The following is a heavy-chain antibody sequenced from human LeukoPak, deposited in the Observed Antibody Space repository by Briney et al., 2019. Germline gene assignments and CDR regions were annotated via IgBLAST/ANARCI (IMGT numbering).Heavy chain of an antibody. CDR3: ANLYALYGSGSYILDY. Sequence: GGSLRLSCAASGFTFSSYGMHWVRQAPGKGLEWVAFIRYDGSNKYYADSVKGRFTISRDNSKNTLYLQMNSLRAEDTAVYYCANLYALYGSGSYILDYWGQGTLVTVSS. J-gene: IGHJ4*02. CDR2: IRYDGSNK. V-gene: IGHV3-30*02. D-gene: IGHD3-10*01. CDR1: GFTFSSYG.